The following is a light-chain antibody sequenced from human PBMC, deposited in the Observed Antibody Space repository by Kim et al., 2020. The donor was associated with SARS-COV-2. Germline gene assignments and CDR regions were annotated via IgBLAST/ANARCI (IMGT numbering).Light chain of an antibody. Sequence: GSPGERATLSCRASQSVSSNLAWYQQKPGQAPRLLIYGASTRATGIPARFSGSGSGTEFTLTISSLQSEDFAVYYCQQYNNWPFTFGPGTKVDIK. CDR1: QSVSSN. V-gene: IGKV3-15*01. CDR3: QQYNNWPFT. CDR2: GAS. J-gene: IGKJ3*01.